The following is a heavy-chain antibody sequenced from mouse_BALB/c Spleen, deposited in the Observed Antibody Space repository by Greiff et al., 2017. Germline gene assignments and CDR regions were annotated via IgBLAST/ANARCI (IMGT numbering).Heavy chain of an antibody. CDR2: IYPGNSDT. D-gene: IGHD2-4*01. CDR3: TYDYEGDAMDY. Sequence: VQLQQSGTVLARPGASVKMSCKASGYSFTSYWMHWVKQRPGQGLEWIGAIYPGNSDTSYNQKFKGKAKLTAVTSASTAYMELSSLTNEDSAVYYCTYDYEGDAMDYWGQGTSVTVSS. J-gene: IGHJ4*01. V-gene: IGHV1-5*01. CDR1: GYSFTSYW.